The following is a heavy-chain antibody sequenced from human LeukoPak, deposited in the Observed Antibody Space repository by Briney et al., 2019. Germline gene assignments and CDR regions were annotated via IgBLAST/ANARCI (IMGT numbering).Heavy chain of an antibody. CDR3: ARTKTGYSSGWWLFDP. Sequence: WGSLRLSCAASGFTFSSHEMNWVRQAPGKGLEWVSYISSSGSTIYYADSVKGRFTISRDNAKNSLYLQMNSLRAEDTAVYYCARTKTGYSSGWWLFDPWGQGTLFTVSS. CDR1: GFTFSSHE. CDR2: ISSSGSTI. D-gene: IGHD6-19*01. V-gene: IGHV3-48*03. J-gene: IGHJ5*02.